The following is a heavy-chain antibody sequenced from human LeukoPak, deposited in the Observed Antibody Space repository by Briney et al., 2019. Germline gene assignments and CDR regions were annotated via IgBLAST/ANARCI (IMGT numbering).Heavy chain of an antibody. CDR2: ASGNGAKT. V-gene: IGHV3-23*01. D-gene: IGHD6-19*01. CDR3: AKDSGWPFDY. Sequence: GGSLRLSCAASGFPFSSYAMSWVRQAPGKGLEWVSAASGNGAKTYYADSVKGRFTISRDNSRNTLYLQMNSLRAEDTAVYYCAKDSGWPFDYWGQGTLVTVSS. CDR1: GFPFSSYA. J-gene: IGHJ4*02.